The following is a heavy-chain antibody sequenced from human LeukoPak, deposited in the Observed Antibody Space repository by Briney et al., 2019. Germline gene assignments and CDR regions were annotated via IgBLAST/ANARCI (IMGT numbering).Heavy chain of an antibody. V-gene: IGHV3-9*01. D-gene: IGHD3-22*01. Sequence: QAGGSLRLSCAASGFTFDDYAMHWVRHAPGKGLEWVSGISWNSGSIVYADSVKGRFTISRDNAKNSLYLQMNSLRAEDTALYYCAKDTSYYYDSSGGGNAFDIWGQGTMVTVSS. CDR2: ISWNSGSI. J-gene: IGHJ3*02. CDR1: GFTFDDYA. CDR3: AKDTSYYYDSSGGGNAFDI.